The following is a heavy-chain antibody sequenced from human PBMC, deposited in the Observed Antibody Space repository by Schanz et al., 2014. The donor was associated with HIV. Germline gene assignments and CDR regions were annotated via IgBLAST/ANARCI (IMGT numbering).Heavy chain of an antibody. CDR2: INPNSGGT. Sequence: QVQLVQSGAEAKKPGASVKVSCKASGYTFIGYYMHWVRQAPGQGLEWMGWINPNSGGTNYAQNFQARVTMTGATSINTAYMELSRLRSDDTAVYYCARAAQVDIGATKTSYNYGMDVWGQGTTVTVSS. V-gene: IGHV1-2*02. CDR3: ARAAQVDIGATKTSYNYGMDV. CDR1: GYTFIGYY. D-gene: IGHD5-12*01. J-gene: IGHJ6*02.